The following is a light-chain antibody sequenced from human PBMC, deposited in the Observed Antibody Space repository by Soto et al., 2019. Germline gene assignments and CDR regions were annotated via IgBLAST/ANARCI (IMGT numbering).Light chain of an antibody. CDR2: DAS. CDR1: QTVRNNY. V-gene: IGKV3-20*01. CDR3: QQFSSYPLT. J-gene: IGKJ4*01. Sequence: ESVWTQSPGTLSLSPGERATLSCRASQTVRNNYLAWYQQKPGQAPRLLIYDASSRATGIPDRFSGGGSGTDFTLTISRLEPEDFAVYYCQQFSSYPLTFGGGTKVDIK.